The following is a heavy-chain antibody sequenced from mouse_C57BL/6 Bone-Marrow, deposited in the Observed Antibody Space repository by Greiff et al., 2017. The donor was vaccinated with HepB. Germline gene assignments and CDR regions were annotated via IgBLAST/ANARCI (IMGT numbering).Heavy chain of an antibody. V-gene: IGHV5-6*01. Sequence: EVQLVESGGDLVKPGGSLNLSCAASGFTFSSYGMSWVRQTPDKRLEWVATISSGGSYTYYPDSVKGRFTISRDNAKNTLYLQMSSLKSEDTAMYYCARPRDGYYPYFDVWGTGTTVTVSS. D-gene: IGHD2-3*01. CDR3: ARPRDGYYPYFDV. J-gene: IGHJ1*03. CDR1: GFTFSSYG. CDR2: ISSGGSYT.